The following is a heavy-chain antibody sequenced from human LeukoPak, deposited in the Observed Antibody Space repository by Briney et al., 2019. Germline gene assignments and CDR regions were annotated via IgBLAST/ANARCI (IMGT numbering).Heavy chain of an antibody. CDR3: ARDRGRLEWLD. CDR1: GGSISSYY. Sequence: TLSLTCTVSGGSISSYYWSWIRQPAGKGLEWIGRIYTSGSTNYNPSLKSRVTISVDKSKNQFSLKLSSVTAADTAVYYCARDRGRLEWLDWAQGTLVTVSS. J-gene: IGHJ4*02. V-gene: IGHV4-4*07. CDR2: IYTSGST. D-gene: IGHD3-3*01.